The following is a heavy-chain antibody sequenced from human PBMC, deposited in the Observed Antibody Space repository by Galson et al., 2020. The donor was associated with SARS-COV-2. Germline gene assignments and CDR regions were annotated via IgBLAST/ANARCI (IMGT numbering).Heavy chain of an antibody. J-gene: IGHJ3*02. CDR3: ARGDFSDSSGYFSDAFDI. Sequence: TGGSLRLSCTASGFTFSSYWMSWVRQAPGKGLEWVANIQPDGSEKYCVDSVKGRFTIARDNARNSLYLQMNSLRAEDTAVYYCARGDFSDSSGYFSDAFDIWGQGAMVTVSS. CDR2: IQPDGSEK. V-gene: IGHV3-7*01. D-gene: IGHD3-22*01. CDR1: GFTFSSYW.